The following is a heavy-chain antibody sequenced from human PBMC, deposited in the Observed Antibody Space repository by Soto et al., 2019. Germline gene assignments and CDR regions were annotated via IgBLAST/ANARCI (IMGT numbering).Heavy chain of an antibody. V-gene: IGHV5-51*01. CDR2: IYPGDSDT. CDR3: ARPRFRYSDSTGYYNDAFDI. Sequence: PGESLKISCKGSGYSFTSYWIGWVRQMPGKGLEWMGIIYPGDSDTRYSPSFQGQVTISADKSISTAYLQWSSLKASDTAMYYCARPRFRYSDSTGYYNDAFDIWGQGTMVTVSS. D-gene: IGHD3-22*01. CDR1: GYSFTSYW. J-gene: IGHJ3*02.